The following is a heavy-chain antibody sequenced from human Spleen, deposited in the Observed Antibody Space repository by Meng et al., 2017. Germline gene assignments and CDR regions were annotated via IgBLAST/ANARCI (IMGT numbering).Heavy chain of an antibody. Sequence: ASVKVSCKASGYTFTGYYMHWVRQAPGQGLEWMGWINPNSGGTNYAQKFQGRVTMTRDTSISTAYMELSRLRSDDTAVYYCARGYSGSWKQYFQHWGQGTLVTVSS. CDR2: INPNSGGT. CDR1: GYTFTGYY. D-gene: IGHD6-13*01. V-gene: IGHV1-2*02. CDR3: ARGYSGSWKQYFQH. J-gene: IGHJ1*01.